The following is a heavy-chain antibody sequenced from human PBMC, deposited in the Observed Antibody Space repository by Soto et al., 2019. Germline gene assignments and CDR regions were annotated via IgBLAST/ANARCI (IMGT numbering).Heavy chain of an antibody. V-gene: IGHV4-34*01. D-gene: IGHD3-22*01. CDR2: INHSGST. CDR3: ARRDSSGYGY. CDR1: GGSFSGYY. Sequence: QVQLQQWGAGLLKPSETLSLTCAVYGGSFSGYYWSWIRQPPGKGLEWIGEINHSGSTNYNPSLKSRVPISVDTSKNQFSLKLSSVTAADTAVYYCARRDSSGYGYWGQGTLVTVSS. J-gene: IGHJ4*02.